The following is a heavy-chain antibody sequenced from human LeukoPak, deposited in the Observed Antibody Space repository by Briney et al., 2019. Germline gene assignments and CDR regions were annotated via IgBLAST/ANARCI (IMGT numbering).Heavy chain of an antibody. CDR2: IYSDGTT. V-gene: IGHV3-53*01. Sequence: GGSLRLSCAASGFTVSSTYMTWVRQAPGQELPWVSVIYSDGTTYYADSVTGRFTISRDNSKKSVFLQMDNLRAEDTAMFYCARDLSGSYGYWGQGTLVTVSS. D-gene: IGHD1-26*01. CDR1: GFTVSSTY. CDR3: ARDLSGSYGY. J-gene: IGHJ4*02.